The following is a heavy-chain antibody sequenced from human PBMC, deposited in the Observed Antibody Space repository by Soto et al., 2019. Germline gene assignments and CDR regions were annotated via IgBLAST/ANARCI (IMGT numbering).Heavy chain of an antibody. CDR2: IHSDCSQ. CDR3: ARSISLPASADTWFDP. D-gene: IGHD2-2*01. J-gene: IGHJ5*02. V-gene: IGHV2-26*01. CDR1: GFSLSNAGSG. Sequence: SGPTLVNPTETLTLTCTVSGFSLSNAGSGLRWVRQPPGKALEWLAHIHSDCSQTYSSSLQSRLTISRDYSRRQVVLTLTKLDPMKPATYYCARSISLPASADTWFDPWGQGTPVTVSS.